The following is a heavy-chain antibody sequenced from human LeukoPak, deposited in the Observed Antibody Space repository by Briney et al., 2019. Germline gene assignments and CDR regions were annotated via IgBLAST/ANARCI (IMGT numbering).Heavy chain of an antibody. D-gene: IGHD6-13*01. Sequence: SETLSLTCTVSGGSISSSSYYWGWIRQPPGKGLEWIGSIYYSGSTYYNPSLKSRVTISVDRSKNQFSLKLSSVTAADTAVYYCARGSSWYYFDYWGQGTLVTVSS. J-gene: IGHJ4*02. V-gene: IGHV4-39*07. CDR3: ARGSSWYYFDY. CDR2: IYYSGST. CDR1: GGSISSSSYY.